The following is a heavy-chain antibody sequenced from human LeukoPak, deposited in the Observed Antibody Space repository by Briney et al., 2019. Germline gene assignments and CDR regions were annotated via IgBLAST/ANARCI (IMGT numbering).Heavy chain of an antibody. D-gene: IGHD1/OR15-1a*01. Sequence: GGSLRLSCAASGFTFSSYSMNWVRQAPGKGLEWVSYISSSSSTIYYADSVKGRFTISRDNAKNSLYLQMNSLRAEDTAVYYCASTSNWDKFDYWGQGTLVTVSS. CDR3: ASTSNWDKFDY. CDR2: ISSSSSTI. V-gene: IGHV3-48*01. J-gene: IGHJ4*02. CDR1: GFTFSSYS.